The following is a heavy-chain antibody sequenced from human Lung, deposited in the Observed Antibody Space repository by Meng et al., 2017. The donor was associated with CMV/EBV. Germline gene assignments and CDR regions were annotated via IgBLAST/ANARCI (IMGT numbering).Heavy chain of an antibody. Sequence: GGSLRLXCAASGFTFSSYWMSWVRQAPGKGLEWVANIKQDGSGKYYVDSVKGRFTISRDNSKNSLYRQMISLRAEDTAVYYCARDQPLVERLLLNPNYDYYGMDYWGQGTTVTVSS. V-gene: IGHV3-7*01. J-gene: IGHJ6*02. CDR1: GFTFSSYW. CDR3: ARDQPLVERLLLNPNYDYYGMDY. CDR2: IKQDGSGK. D-gene: IGHD3-3*01.